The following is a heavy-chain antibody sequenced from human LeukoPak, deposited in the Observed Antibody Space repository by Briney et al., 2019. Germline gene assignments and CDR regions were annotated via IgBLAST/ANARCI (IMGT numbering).Heavy chain of an antibody. CDR1: GFTFSNYA. CDR2: INTDGAGT. CDR3: AKDRGPYVAIDNNWFDP. V-gene: IGHV3-23*01. J-gene: IGHJ5*02. D-gene: IGHD2-21*01. Sequence: GGSLRLSCVAPGFTFSNYAMNWVRQAPEQGLEWVSSINTDGAGTKYADSVKGRFTISRDNANNTLYLQMNSLRGDDTAVYYCAKDRGPYVAIDNNWFDPWGQGTLVTVSS.